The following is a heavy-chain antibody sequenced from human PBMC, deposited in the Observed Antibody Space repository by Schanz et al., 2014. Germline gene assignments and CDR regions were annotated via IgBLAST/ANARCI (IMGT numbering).Heavy chain of an antibody. CDR1: GFIFSAYT. CDR3: ARDGDFDY. V-gene: IGHV3-23*04. CDR2: ISGSGVTI. Sequence: EVRLVESGGGLVKPGGSLRLSCAASGFIFSAYTMNWVRQAPGKGLEWVSVISGSGVTIYYADSVKGRFTISRDNSKNTLYLQMNSLRAGDTAVYYCARDGDFDYWGQGTLVTVSS. J-gene: IGHJ4*02.